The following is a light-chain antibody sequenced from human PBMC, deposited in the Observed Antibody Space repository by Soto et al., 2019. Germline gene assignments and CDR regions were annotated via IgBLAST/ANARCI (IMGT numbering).Light chain of an antibody. Sequence: QSVLTQPATVSGSPGQSITISYTGTSSDVGNYDYVSWYQQHPGKAPKLMICDVSNRPSGVSNRFSGSKSGNTASLTISGLQAEDEADYYCTSYAGARTYVFGAGTKVTVL. CDR1: SSDVGNYDY. J-gene: IGLJ1*01. V-gene: IGLV2-14*01. CDR2: DVS. CDR3: TSYAGARTYV.